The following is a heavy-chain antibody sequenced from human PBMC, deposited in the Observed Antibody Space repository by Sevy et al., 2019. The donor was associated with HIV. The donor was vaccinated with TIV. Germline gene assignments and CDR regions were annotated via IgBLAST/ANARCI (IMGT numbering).Heavy chain of an antibody. CDR2: ISSDGMKK. V-gene: IGHV3-30*18. CDR3: AKGGGPQGFIGYSYGFVYFDY. CDR1: GFMFSNYG. J-gene: IGHJ4*02. Sequence: GGSLRLSCAASGFMFSNYGMHWVRQAPGKGLQWLAVISSDGMKKYFADSVKGRFIISRDNSRNTLYLQMNSLRADDSAVYYCAKGGGPQGFIGYSYGFVYFDYWGQGALVTVSS. D-gene: IGHD5-18*01.